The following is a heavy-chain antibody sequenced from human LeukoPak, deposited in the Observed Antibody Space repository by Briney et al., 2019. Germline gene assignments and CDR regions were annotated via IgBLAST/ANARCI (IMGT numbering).Heavy chain of an antibody. J-gene: IGHJ5*02. CDR2: ISAYNGNT. Sequence: ASVKVSCKASGYTFTSYGISWVRQAPGQGLEWMGWISAYNGNTNYAQKPQGRVTMTTDTSTSTAYMELRSLRSDDTAAYYCARDPPTTVTTNWFDPWGQGTLVTVSS. CDR1: GYTFTSYG. V-gene: IGHV1-18*01. CDR3: ARDPPTTVTTNWFDP. D-gene: IGHD4-17*01.